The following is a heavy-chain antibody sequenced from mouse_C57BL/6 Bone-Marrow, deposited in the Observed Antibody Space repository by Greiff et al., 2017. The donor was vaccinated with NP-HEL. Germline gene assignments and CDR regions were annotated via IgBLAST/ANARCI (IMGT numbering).Heavy chain of an antibody. J-gene: IGHJ3*01. CDR3: TTGWLLRSTWFAY. Sequence: VQLQQSGAELVRPGASVKLSCTASGFNIKDYYMHWVKQRPEQGLEWIGRIDPEDGDTEYAPKFQGKATMTADTSSNTAYLQLSSLTSEDTAVYYCTTGWLLRSTWFAYWGQGTLVTVSA. V-gene: IGHV14-1*01. D-gene: IGHD2-3*01. CDR1: GFNIKDYY. CDR2: IDPEDGDT.